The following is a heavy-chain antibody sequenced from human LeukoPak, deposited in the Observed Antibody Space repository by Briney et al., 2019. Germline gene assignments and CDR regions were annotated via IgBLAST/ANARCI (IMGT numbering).Heavy chain of an antibody. J-gene: IGHJ6*02. Sequence: SETLSLTCAVYGGSFSGYYWSWIRQPPGKGLEWIGEINHSGSTNYNPSLKSRVTISVDTSKNQFSLKLSSVTAADTAVYYCARGPPRLGAAAGMVPVYYYGMDVWGQGTTVTVSS. CDR3: ARGPPRLGAAAGMVPVYYYGMDV. V-gene: IGHV4-34*01. CDR2: INHSGST. CDR1: GGSFSGYY. D-gene: IGHD6-13*01.